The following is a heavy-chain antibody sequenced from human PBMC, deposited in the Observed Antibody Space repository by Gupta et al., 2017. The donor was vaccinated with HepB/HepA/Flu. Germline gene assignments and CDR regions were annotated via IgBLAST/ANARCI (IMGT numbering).Heavy chain of an antibody. CDR3: AKVGYCSGGSCSYFDY. V-gene: IGHV3-9*01. CDR1: GFTFADYA. CDR2: ISWNSGSI. D-gene: IGHD2-15*01. Sequence: EVQLVESGGGLVQPGRSLRLSCAASGFTFADYAMPWARQPPGKGLAWVSGISWNSGSIGYADSVKGRFTISRDNAKNSLYLQMNSLRAEDTALYYCAKVGYCSGGSCSYFDYWGQGTLVTVSS. J-gene: IGHJ4*02.